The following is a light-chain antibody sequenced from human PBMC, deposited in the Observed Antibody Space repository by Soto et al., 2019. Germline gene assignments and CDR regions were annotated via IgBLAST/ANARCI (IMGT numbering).Light chain of an antibody. CDR3: AAWDDSLSEV. V-gene: IGLV1-47*01. J-gene: IGLJ1*01. CDR2: RNN. Sequence: QSVLTQPPSASGTPGQRVTISCSGSSSNIGSNYVYWYQQLPGTAPKLLINRNNQRPSGVPDRISGSKSGTSASLAINGPRSEDEADYYCAAWDDSLSEVFGTGTKVTVL. CDR1: SSNIGSNY.